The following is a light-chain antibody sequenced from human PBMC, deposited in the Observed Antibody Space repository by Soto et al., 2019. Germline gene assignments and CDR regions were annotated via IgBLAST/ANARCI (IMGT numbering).Light chain of an antibody. CDR2: EDN. V-gene: IGLV2-23*01. CDR1: SGDVGNYNL. J-gene: IGLJ2*01. CDR3: CSYAGTNTYVV. Sequence: QSALTQPASVCGSPGQSMTISCTGTSGDVGNYNLVSWYQHHPGKAPKLLIYEDNKRPSGVSDRFSGSKSGSTASLTISGLQAEDEADYYCCSYAGTNTYVVFGGGTKVTVL.